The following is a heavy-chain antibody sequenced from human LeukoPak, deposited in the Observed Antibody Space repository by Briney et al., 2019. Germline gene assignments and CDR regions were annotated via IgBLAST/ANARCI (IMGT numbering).Heavy chain of an antibody. CDR1: GYTFTSYD. CDR3: ARDYDFWSGYYEVPGDY. V-gene: IGHV1-18*01. CDR2: ISAYNGNT. D-gene: IGHD3-3*01. Sequence: ASVKVSCKASGYTFTSYDISWVRQAPGQGLEWMGWISAYNGNTNYAQKLQGRVTMTTDTSTSTAYMELRSLRSDDTAVYYCARDYDFWSGYYEVPGDYWGQGTLVTVSS. J-gene: IGHJ4*02.